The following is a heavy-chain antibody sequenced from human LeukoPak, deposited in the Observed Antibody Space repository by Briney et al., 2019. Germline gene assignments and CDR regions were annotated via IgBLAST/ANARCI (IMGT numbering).Heavy chain of an antibody. V-gene: IGHV3-21*04. CDR3: AKLYSSSLSWYVDY. Sequence: PGGSLRLSCAASRFTFTNYSMNWVRQAPGKGLEWVSSISSLSNYIYYADSVKGRFTISRDNSKNTLYLQMNSLRAEDTAVYYCAKLYSSSLSWYVDYWGQGTLVTVSS. D-gene: IGHD6-13*01. J-gene: IGHJ4*02. CDR2: ISSLSNYI. CDR1: RFTFTNYS.